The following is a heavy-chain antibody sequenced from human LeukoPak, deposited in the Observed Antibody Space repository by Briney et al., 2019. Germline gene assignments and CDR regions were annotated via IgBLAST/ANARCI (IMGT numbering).Heavy chain of an antibody. J-gene: IGHJ4*02. Sequence: PGGSLRLSCAASGFTFSTYAMSWVRQAPGKGLEWVSLISGVGDTTYYADSVKGRFTISRDNAKNSLYLQMNSLRAEDTAVYYCAREDSNSSGFDYWGQGTLVTVSS. V-gene: IGHV3-23*01. CDR2: ISGVGDTT. CDR3: AREDSNSSGFDY. D-gene: IGHD6-19*01. CDR1: GFTFSTYA.